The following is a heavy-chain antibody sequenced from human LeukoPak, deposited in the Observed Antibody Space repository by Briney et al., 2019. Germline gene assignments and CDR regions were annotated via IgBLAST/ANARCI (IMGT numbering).Heavy chain of an antibody. V-gene: IGHV3-21*01. J-gene: IGHJ4*02. CDR1: GFTFSSYS. CDR3: ASGSYYEGPSDY. D-gene: IGHD1-26*01. Sequence: GGSLRLSCAASGFTFSSYSMNWVRQAPGKGLEWVSSISSSSSYIYYADSVKGRFTISRDNAKNSLYLQMNSLRAEDTAVYYCASGSYYEGPSDYWGQGTLVTVS. CDR2: ISSSSSYI.